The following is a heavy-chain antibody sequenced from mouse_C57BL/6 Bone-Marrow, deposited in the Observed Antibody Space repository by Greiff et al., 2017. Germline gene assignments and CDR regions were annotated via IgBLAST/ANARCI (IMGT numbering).Heavy chain of an antibody. V-gene: IGHV14-2*01. CDR2: IDPEDGDT. CDR3: ALDGYYGTDAFAY. Sequence: EVQLQQSGAELVKPGASVKLSCTASGFNIKDYYMHWVKQRPEQGLEWIGRIDPEDGDTKYAPKFQGKATITADTSSNTAYLQLSSLTSEDAAVYYCALDGYYGTDAFAYWGQGTLVTVSA. D-gene: IGHD2-3*01. CDR1: GFNIKDYY. J-gene: IGHJ3*01.